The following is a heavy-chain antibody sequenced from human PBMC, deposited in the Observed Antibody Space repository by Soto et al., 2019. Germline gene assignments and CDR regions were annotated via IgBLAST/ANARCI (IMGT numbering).Heavy chain of an antibody. CDR2: MYNTGST. Sequence: PSETLSLTCTVSGGSISGYYWSWIRQPPGKGLEWIGYMYNTGSTVYNPSFKSRVTISVDTSKSQFSLRLNSVTAADTAVYYCARSPHIQLWSYPSDCWGQGTLVTVSS. CDR3: ARSPHIQLWSYPSDC. J-gene: IGHJ4*02. D-gene: IGHD5-18*01. V-gene: IGHV4-59*01. CDR1: GGSISGYY.